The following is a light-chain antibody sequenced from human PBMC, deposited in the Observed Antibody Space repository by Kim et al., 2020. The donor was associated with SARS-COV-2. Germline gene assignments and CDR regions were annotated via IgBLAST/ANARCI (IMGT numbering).Light chain of an antibody. CDR1: SSDVGAYDY. CDR3: SSYASGDTWV. CDR2: DVT. Sequence: GQSFTLSCTGTSSDVGAYDYVSWYQQHPGKTPKLMIYDVTKRPSGVSNRFSASKSGDTASLAISGLQSEDEADYYCSSYASGDTWVFGGGTKVTVL. V-gene: IGLV2-14*03. J-gene: IGLJ3*02.